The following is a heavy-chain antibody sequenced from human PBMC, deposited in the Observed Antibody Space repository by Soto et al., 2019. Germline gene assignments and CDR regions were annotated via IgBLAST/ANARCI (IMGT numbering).Heavy chain of an antibody. CDR2: ISSNGGST. V-gene: IGHV3-64*01. D-gene: IGHD3-10*01. J-gene: IGHJ4*02. CDR1: GFTFSRYA. Sequence: EVQLVGSGGGLVQPGGSLRLSCAASGFTFSRYAMYWVRQAPGKGLEDVSAISSNGGSTYYANSVKGRFTISRDNSKNTLYLQMGSLRAEDMAVYYCARSGDNGYYFDYWGQGTLVTVSS. CDR3: ARSGDNGYYFDY.